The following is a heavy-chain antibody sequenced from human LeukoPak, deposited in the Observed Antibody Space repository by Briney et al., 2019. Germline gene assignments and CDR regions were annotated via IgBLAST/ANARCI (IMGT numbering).Heavy chain of an antibody. V-gene: IGHV4-59*01. CDR2: IYYSGST. CDR1: GGSISSYY. Sequence: SETLSLTCTVSGGSISSYYWSWIRQPPGKGLEWIGYIYYSGSTNYNPSLKSRVTISVDTSKNQFSLKLSSVTAADTAVYYCARASTYYDFWSGYSPYYFDYWGQGTLVTVSS. D-gene: IGHD3-3*01. CDR3: ARASTYYDFWSGYSPYYFDY. J-gene: IGHJ4*02.